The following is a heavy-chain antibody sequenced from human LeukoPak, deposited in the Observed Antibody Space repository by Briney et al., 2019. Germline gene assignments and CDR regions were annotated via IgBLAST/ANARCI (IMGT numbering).Heavy chain of an antibody. D-gene: IGHD5-12*01. CDR2: IYHSGST. Sequence: SETLSLTCTVSGYSISSGYYWGWIRQPPGKGLEWIGSIYHSGSTYYNPSLKSRVTISVDTSKNQFSLNLSSVTAADTAVYYCARQGGGYSPFGYWGQGTLVTVSS. CDR3: ARQGGGYSPFGY. V-gene: IGHV4-38-2*02. CDR1: GYSISSGYY. J-gene: IGHJ4*02.